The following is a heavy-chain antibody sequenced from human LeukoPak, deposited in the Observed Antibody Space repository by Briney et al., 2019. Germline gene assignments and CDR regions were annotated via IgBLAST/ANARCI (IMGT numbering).Heavy chain of an antibody. J-gene: IGHJ4*02. Sequence: GSLRLSCAASGFTFSSYAMSWVRQAPGKGLEWIGEINHSGSTNYNPSLKSRVTIFVDTSKNQFSLKLSSVTAADTAVYYCARVAAAGMIWGQGTLVTVSS. V-gene: IGHV4-34*01. CDR2: INHSGST. CDR1: GFTFSSYA. D-gene: IGHD6-13*01. CDR3: ARVAAAGMI.